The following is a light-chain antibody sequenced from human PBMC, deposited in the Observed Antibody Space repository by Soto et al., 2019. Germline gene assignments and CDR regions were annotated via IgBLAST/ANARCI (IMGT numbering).Light chain of an antibody. CDR2: LGS. Sequence: DIVMTQSPLSLPVTPGDPASISCRSSQSLLHSNGNNYLEWYLQKPGQSPQLLIYLGSSRASGVPDRFSGSGSGTDFTLKISRVEAEDVGVYYCMQATHWPWTFGQGTKVDIK. CDR1: QSLLHSNGNNY. CDR3: MQATHWPWT. V-gene: IGKV2-28*01. J-gene: IGKJ1*01.